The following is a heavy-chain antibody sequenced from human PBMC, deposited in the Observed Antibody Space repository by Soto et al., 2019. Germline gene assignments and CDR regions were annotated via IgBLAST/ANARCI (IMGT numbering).Heavy chain of an antibody. CDR2: INPSGGST. CDR3: AREWESGSYCFDY. Sequence: ASVKVSCKAIGYSFTSHYMHWVRQAPGQGLEWMGIINPSGGSTSYAQKFQGRVTMTRDTSTSTVYMELSSLRSEDTAVYYCAREWESGSYCFDYWGQGTLVTVSS. CDR1: GYSFTSHY. D-gene: IGHD1-26*01. V-gene: IGHV1-46*03. J-gene: IGHJ4*02.